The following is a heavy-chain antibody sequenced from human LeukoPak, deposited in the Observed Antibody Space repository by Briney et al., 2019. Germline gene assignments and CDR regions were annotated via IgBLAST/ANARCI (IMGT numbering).Heavy chain of an antibody. CDR1: GFTVRTNY. Sequence: GRSLRLSCAASGFTVRTNYMSWVRQAPGKGLEWVSVIYSGGSTYYADSVKGRFTISRDNSKNTLYLQMNSLRAEDTAVYYCARTDYGSGSYNDCWGQGTLVTVSS. CDR3: ARTDYGSGSYNDC. V-gene: IGHV3-66*02. D-gene: IGHD3-10*01. J-gene: IGHJ4*02. CDR2: IYSGGST.